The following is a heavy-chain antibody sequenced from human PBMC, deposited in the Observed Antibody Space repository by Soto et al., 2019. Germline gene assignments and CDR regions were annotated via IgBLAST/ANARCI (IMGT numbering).Heavy chain of an antibody. J-gene: IGHJ4*02. Sequence: GSLRLSCAASGFTFSSYWMHWVRQAPGKGLVWVSRINSDGSSTSYADSVKGRFTISRDNAKNTLYLQMNSLRAEDTAVYYCARDGAHYGPVDYWGQGTLVTVSS. CDR3: ARDGAHYGPVDY. CDR2: INSDGSST. V-gene: IGHV3-74*01. D-gene: IGHD4-17*01. CDR1: GFTFSSYW.